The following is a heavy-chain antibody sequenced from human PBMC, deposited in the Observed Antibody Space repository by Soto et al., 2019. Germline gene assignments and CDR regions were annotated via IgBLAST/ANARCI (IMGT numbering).Heavy chain of an antibody. CDR2: TSGRSSFT. V-gene: IGHV3-11*06. J-gene: IGHJ6*02. Sequence: GGSLRLSCAASGFAFSDYYISWVRQAPGKGLEWISYTSGRSSFTKYAASVRGRFTISRDNAKRSLHLQMNSLRADDTAVYYCARDPFYFGSGTYNTRYYYYPMDVWGQGTTVTVSS. CDR3: ARDPFYFGSGTYNTRYYYYPMDV. D-gene: IGHD3-10*01. CDR1: GFAFSDYY.